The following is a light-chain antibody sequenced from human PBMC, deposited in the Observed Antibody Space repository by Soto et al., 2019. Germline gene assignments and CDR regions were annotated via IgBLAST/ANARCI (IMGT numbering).Light chain of an antibody. J-gene: IGLJ1*01. CDR3: SSYAGSSYV. V-gene: IGLV2-8*01. CDR1: NSDVGGYNY. Sequence: QSVLTQPPSASGSPGQSVTISCTGTNSDVGGYNYVSWYQQHPGKAPKLMIYEVSKRPSGVPDRSSGSKSGNTASLTVSGLQAEDEADYYCSSYAGSSYVFGTGTKLTVL. CDR2: EVS.